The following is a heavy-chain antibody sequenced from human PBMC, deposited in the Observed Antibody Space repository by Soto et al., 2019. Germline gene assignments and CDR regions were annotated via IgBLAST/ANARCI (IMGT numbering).Heavy chain of an antibody. CDR1: GYTLTELS. J-gene: IGHJ5*02. V-gene: IGHV1-24*01. Sequence: VASVKVSCKVSGYTLTELSMHWVRQAPGKGLEWMGGFDPEDGETIYAQKFQGRVTMTEDTSTDTAYMELSSLRSEDTAVYYCATLYYYDSSATREWFDPWGQGTLVTVSS. CDR2: FDPEDGET. D-gene: IGHD3-22*01. CDR3: ATLYYYDSSATREWFDP.